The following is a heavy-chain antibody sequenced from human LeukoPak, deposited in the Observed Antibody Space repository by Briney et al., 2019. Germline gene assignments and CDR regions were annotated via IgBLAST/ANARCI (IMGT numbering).Heavy chain of an antibody. CDR2: ISAYNGNT. D-gene: IGHD3-22*01. CDR1: GYTFTNYA. Sequence: GASVKVSCKASGYTFTNYAMDWVRQAPGQGLEWMGWISAYNGNTNYAQKLQGRVTMTTDTSTSTAYMELRSLRSDDTAVYYCARLVPYYYDSSGYYQLDYWGQGTLVTVSS. CDR3: ARLVPYYYDSSGYYQLDY. V-gene: IGHV1-18*01. J-gene: IGHJ4*02.